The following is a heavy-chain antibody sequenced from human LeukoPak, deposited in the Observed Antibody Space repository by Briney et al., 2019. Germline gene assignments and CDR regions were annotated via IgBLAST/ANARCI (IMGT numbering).Heavy chain of an antibody. V-gene: IGHV4-59*11. Sequence: PSETLSLTCTVSGGSIIDHYWSWLRQPPGKGLEWIGYIYHSGNSSSHPSLKSRVTLSVDTSKNQFSLHLDSVTAADTAVYYCARARAGLIYGDYDYWGLGTRVTVSS. CDR3: ARARAGLIYGDYDY. D-gene: IGHD4-17*01. J-gene: IGHJ4*02. CDR2: IYHSGNS. CDR1: GGSIIDHY.